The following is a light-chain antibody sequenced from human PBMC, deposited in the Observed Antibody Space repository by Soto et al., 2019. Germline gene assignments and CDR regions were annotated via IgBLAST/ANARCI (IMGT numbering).Light chain of an antibody. CDR3: LQHNTYPRT. CDR2: ATS. CDR1: QAIRND. V-gene: IGKV1-17*01. J-gene: IGKJ1*01. Sequence: DIQMTQSPSSLSASVVDRVTITCRASQAIRNDLGWYQQKPAKAPKRLIYATSSLQSGVPSRFSGSGSGTEFTHTISSLQPEDSATYYCLQHNTYPRTFGQGTKVDIK.